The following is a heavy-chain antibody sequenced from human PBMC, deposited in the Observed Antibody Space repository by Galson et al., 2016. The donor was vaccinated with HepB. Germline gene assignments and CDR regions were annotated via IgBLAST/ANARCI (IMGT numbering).Heavy chain of an antibody. D-gene: IGHD6-13*01. Sequence: SVKVSCKASGHTFNSYGISWVRQAPGQGLEWMGWINAYNGHTNYAQKLQDRVTMTTDTSTSTAYMELRSLRSDDTAVYYCARCGTTWSFDLWGQGTLVTVSS. CDR2: INAYNGHT. CDR1: GHTFNSYG. V-gene: IGHV1-18*04. J-gene: IGHJ4*02. CDR3: ARCGTTWSFDL.